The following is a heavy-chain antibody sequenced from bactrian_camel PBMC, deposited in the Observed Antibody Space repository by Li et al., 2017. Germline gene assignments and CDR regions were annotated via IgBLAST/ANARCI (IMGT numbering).Heavy chain of an antibody. CDR1: ADVYSSYC. J-gene: IGHJ4*01. Sequence: HVQLVESGGGSVLPGGQLKLSCVVSADVYSSYCMSWVRQTPGKGYEWVSGISARATETRYADSVKGRFTTSKDNAKNTLYLQLNGLKPEDTAMYYCGARRLFGGYCRVAGQYPYSGQGTQVTVS. CDR2: ISARATET. V-gene: IGHV3S6*01. D-gene: IGHD2*01.